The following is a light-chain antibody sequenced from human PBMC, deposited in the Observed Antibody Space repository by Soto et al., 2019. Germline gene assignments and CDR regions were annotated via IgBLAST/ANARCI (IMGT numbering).Light chain of an antibody. CDR3: QQYFNWHLKWT. CDR1: QSIRTN. V-gene: IGKV3-15*01. Sequence: EIVLTQSPATLSVSAGGTVTLSCRASQSIRTNVAWYQQIPGQAPRLLVYGASTRATGVPARFSGSGSGIEFTLTISSLQSEDSAFYYRQQYFNWHLKWTFGRGTKVDIX. J-gene: IGKJ1*01. CDR2: GAS.